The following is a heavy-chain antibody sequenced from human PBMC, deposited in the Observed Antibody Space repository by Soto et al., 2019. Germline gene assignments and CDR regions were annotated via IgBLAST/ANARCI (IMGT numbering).Heavy chain of an antibody. J-gene: IGHJ4*02. CDR2: ISSSSSYI. D-gene: IGHD6-13*01. Sequence: GGSLRLSCAASGFTFSSYSMNWVRQAPGKGLEWVSSISSSSSYIYYADSVKGRFTISRDNAKNSLYLQMNSLRAEDTAVYYCARDLMIAAAGSDYWGQGTLVTVSS. CDR1: GFTFSSYS. CDR3: ARDLMIAAAGSDY. V-gene: IGHV3-21*01.